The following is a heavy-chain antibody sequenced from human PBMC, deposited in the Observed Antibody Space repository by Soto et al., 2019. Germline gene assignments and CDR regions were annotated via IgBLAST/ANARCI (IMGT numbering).Heavy chain of an antibody. V-gene: IGHV4-59*12. D-gene: IGHD6-13*01. CDR1: GGSISSYY. J-gene: IGHJ6*02. CDR3: ARERYSSSWYSDSYYYYGMDV. Sequence: SETLSLTCTVSGGSISSYYWSWIRQPPGKGLEWIGYIYYSGSTNYNPSLKSRVTISVDTSKNQFSLRLRSVTAADTALYYCARERYSSSWYSDSYYYYGMDVWGQGTTVTVSS. CDR2: IYYSGST.